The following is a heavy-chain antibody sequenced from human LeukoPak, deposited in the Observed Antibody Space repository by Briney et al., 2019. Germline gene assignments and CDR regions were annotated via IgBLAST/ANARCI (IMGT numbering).Heavy chain of an antibody. CDR1: GFTVITSF. V-gene: IGHV3-53*01. Sequence: GGSLRLSCAASGFTVITSFMSWVRQAPGKGLEWVSVIYNDGTTYYADSVKGRFTISRDNSKNTLYLQMNSLRAEDTAVYYCARARIAVAGTVGAFDIWGQGTMVTVSS. J-gene: IGHJ3*02. CDR3: ARARIAVAGTVGAFDI. D-gene: IGHD6-19*01. CDR2: IYNDGTT.